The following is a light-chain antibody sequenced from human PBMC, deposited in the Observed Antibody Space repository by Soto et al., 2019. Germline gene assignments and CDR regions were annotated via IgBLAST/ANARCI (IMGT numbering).Light chain of an antibody. CDR3: MQGTHWPVT. V-gene: IGKV2-30*01. CDR1: QGLVSSDGNTF. Sequence: DVVMTQSPLSLPVTLGQPASICFMSSQGLVSSDGNTFLNWFHQRPGQSPRRLIYKVSNRVSGVPDRFSGSGSGTDFTLKISRVEAEDVGVYFCMQGTHWPVTFGQGTKVDIK. J-gene: IGKJ1*01. CDR2: KVS.